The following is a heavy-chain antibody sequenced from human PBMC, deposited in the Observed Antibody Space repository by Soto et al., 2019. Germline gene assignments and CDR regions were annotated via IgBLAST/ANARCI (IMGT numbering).Heavy chain of an antibody. CDR3: ARGPPGYSSGWYYDYYYYGMDV. J-gene: IGHJ6*02. CDR1: GFIFSSYA. CDR2: ISAIGTST. D-gene: IGHD6-19*01. Sequence: GGSLRLSCAASGFIFSSYAMNWVRQAPGKGLEWVSGISAIGTSTYYADSVKGRFTISRDNSKNTLYLQMNSLRAEDTAVYYCARGPPGYSSGWYYDYYYYGMDVWGQGTAVTVSS. V-gene: IGHV3-23*01.